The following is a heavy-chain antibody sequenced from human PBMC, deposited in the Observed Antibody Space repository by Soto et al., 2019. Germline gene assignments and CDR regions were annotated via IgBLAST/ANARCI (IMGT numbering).Heavy chain of an antibody. CDR2: IIPIFGTA. J-gene: IGHJ3*02. CDR3: ARGERDGYNGDAFDI. V-gene: IGHV1-69*06. CDR1: GGTFSSYA. D-gene: IGHD5-12*01. Sequence: QVQLVQSGAEVKKPGSSVKVSCKASGGTFSSYAISWVRQAPGQGLEWMGGIIPIFGTANYAQKFQGRVTITAYKSTSTAYMELSSLRSEDMTMYYCARGERDGYNGDAFDIWGQGTKVTDSS.